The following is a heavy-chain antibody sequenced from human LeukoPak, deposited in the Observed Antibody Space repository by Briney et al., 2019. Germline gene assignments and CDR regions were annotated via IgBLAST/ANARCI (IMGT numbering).Heavy chain of an antibody. CDR1: GYTFTAYH. V-gene: IGHV1-2*06. Sequence: ASVKVSCKASGYTFTAYHMHWVRQAPGQGLEWMGRINPNSGDTNYAQKFQGRVTMTRDTSISTAYMELSRLRSDDTAVYYCARDLRRIQLRNWFDPWGQGTLVTVSS. CDR2: INPNSGDT. CDR3: ARDLRRIQLRNWFDP. J-gene: IGHJ5*02. D-gene: IGHD5-18*01.